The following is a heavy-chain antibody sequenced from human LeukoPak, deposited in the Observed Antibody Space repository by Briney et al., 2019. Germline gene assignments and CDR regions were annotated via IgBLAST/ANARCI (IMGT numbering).Heavy chain of an antibody. CDR2: INPNSGGT. CDR3: ARVAIWSGYYWFDP. V-gene: IGHV1-2*02. J-gene: IGHJ5*02. CDR1: GYTFTGYY. D-gene: IGHD3-3*01. Sequence: ASVKVSCKASGYTFTGYYMHWVRQAPGQGLEWMGWINPNSGGTNYAQKFQGRVTMTRDTSISTAYMELSRLRSDDTAVYYCARVAIWSGYYWFDPWGQGTLVTVSS.